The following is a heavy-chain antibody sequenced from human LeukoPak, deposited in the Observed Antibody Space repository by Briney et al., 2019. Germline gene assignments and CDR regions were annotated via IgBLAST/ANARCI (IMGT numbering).Heavy chain of an antibody. Sequence: PGGSLRLSCAASGFTFSNAWMSWVRQAPGKGLEWVANIKQDGSEKYYVDSVKGRFTISRDNAKNSLYLQMNSLRAEDTAVYYCARRRYFDWLLSQIPYYYGMDVWGQGTTVTVSS. J-gene: IGHJ6*02. CDR3: ARRRYFDWLLSQIPYYYGMDV. CDR2: IKQDGSEK. V-gene: IGHV3-7*01. CDR1: GFTFSNAW. D-gene: IGHD3-9*01.